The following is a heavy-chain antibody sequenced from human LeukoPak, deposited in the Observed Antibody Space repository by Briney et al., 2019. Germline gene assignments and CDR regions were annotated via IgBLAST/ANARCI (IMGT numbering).Heavy chain of an antibody. D-gene: IGHD2-15*01. V-gene: IGHV4-34*01. CDR2: INHSGST. CDR1: GGSFSGYY. J-gene: IGHJ6*03. Sequence: SETLSLTCAVYGGSFSGYYWSWIRQPPGKGLEGIGEINHSGSTNYNPSLKSRVTISVDTSKNQFPLKLSSVTAADTAVYYCARGRGYCSGGSCYGYYYYYMDVWGKGTTVTVSS. CDR3: ARGRGYCSGGSCYGYYYYYMDV.